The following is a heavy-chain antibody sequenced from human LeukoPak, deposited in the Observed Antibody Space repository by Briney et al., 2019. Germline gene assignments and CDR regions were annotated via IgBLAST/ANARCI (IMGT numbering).Heavy chain of an antibody. D-gene: IGHD3-10*01. CDR1: GLTFSDYY. Sequence: GGSLRLSCAASGLTFSDYYMSWIRQAPGKGLEWVSYISSSGSYTNYADSVKGRFTISRDNAKNSLYLQMNSLRAEDTAVYYCARTLVLLWFGELPQIDAFDIWGQGTMVTVSS. V-gene: IGHV3-11*06. J-gene: IGHJ3*02. CDR2: ISSSGSYT. CDR3: ARTLVLLWFGELPQIDAFDI.